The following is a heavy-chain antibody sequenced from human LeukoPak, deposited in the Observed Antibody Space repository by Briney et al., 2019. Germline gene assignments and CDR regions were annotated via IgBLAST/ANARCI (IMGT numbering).Heavy chain of an antibody. V-gene: IGHV3-74*03. CDR2: INSDGITT. J-gene: IGHJ5*02. D-gene: IGHD2/OR15-2a*01. CDR3: ARPLSYSFDP. Sequence: GGSLRHSCAASGFYFSSYWMHWVRQAPGKGLVWVSRINSDGITTTYADSVKGRFTISRDNAKNTLYLQMNSLRPEDTAVYYCARPLSYSFDPWGQGTLVTVSS. CDR1: GFYFSSYW.